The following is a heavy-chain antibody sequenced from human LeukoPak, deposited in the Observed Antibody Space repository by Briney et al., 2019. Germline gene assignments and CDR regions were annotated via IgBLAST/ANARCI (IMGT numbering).Heavy chain of an antibody. CDR2: LYYSGNT. CDR3: ARGSSPFDC. CDR1: GASISSTSYY. J-gene: IGHJ4*02. V-gene: IGHV4-61*05. Sequence: SETLSLTCAVSGASISSTSYYWSWIRPPPGKGLEWVGSLYYSGNTNYNPSLRSLVTISLDTSKKQFSLKRSSVAAADTAVYYCARGSSPFDCWGQGALVTVS.